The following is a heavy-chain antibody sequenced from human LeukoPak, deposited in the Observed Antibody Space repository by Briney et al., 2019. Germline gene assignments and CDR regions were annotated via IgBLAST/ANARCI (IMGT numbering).Heavy chain of an antibody. Sequence: GGSLRLSCAASGFTFTTYWMSWMRQAPGKGLQWVANIKHDVSEQYYVDSVKGRFTISRDNAKNSLFPQMNSLGVEDMAVYYCKSGGAAPGSLDYWGHGALVTVSS. CDR1: GFTFTTYW. D-gene: IGHD1-26*01. CDR2: IKHDVSEQ. V-gene: IGHV3-7*01. J-gene: IGHJ4*01. CDR3: KSGGAAPGSLDY.